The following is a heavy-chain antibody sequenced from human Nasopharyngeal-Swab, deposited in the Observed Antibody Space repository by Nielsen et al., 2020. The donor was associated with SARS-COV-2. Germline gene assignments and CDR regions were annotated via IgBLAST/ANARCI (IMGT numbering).Heavy chain of an antibody. CDR2: NSSSSSYI. V-gene: IGHV3-21*01. D-gene: IGHD3-10*01. J-gene: IGHJ3*02. CDR3: ARDAPEGYYYGSGSYYKQAFDI. Sequence: WIRPAPGEGAEWGSSNSSSSSYIYYADSVKGRFTISRDNAKNSLYLQMNSLRAEDTAVYYCARDAPEGYYYGSGSYYKQAFDIWGQGTMVTVSS.